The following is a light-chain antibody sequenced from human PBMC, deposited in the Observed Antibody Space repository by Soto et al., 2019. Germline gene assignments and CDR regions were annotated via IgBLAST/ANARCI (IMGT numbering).Light chain of an antibody. V-gene: IGLV2-23*01. Sequence: QLVLTQPASVSGSPGQSITISCTGTSSDVGNYNLVSWYQQHPGKAPKLIIYEDTKRPSGVSNRFSGSKSGNTASLTISGLQAEDEADYYCCSYADSSTYVFGTGTKLTV. CDR1: SSDVGNYNL. CDR2: EDT. CDR3: CSYADSSTYV. J-gene: IGLJ1*01.